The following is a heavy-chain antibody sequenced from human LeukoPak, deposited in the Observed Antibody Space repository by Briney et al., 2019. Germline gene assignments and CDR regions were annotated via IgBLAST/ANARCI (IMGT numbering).Heavy chain of an antibody. CDR3: AKVFSLTGLTGFIDY. J-gene: IGHJ4*02. CDR2: ISGSGGST. D-gene: IGHD7-27*01. CDR1: GFAFSSYW. Sequence: GGSLRLSCAASGFAFSSYWMHWVRQAPGKGLEWVSAISGSGGSTYYADSVKGRFTISRDNSKNTLYLQMNSLRAEDTAVYYCAKVFSLTGLTGFIDYWGQGTLVTVSS. V-gene: IGHV3-23*01.